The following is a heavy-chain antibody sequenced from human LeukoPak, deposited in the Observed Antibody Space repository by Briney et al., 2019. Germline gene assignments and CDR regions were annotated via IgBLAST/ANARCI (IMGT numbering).Heavy chain of an antibody. J-gene: IGHJ6*03. CDR1: GYSFTSYW. Sequence: LGESLKISCKGSGYSFTSYWIGWVRQLPGKGLEWMGIIYPGDSDTRYSPSFQGQVTISADKSISTAYLQWSSLKASYTAMYYCARLIMVRGASDYYYYYMDVWGKGTTVTVSS. CDR3: ARLIMVRGASDYYYYYMDV. D-gene: IGHD3-10*01. CDR2: IYPGDSDT. V-gene: IGHV5-51*01.